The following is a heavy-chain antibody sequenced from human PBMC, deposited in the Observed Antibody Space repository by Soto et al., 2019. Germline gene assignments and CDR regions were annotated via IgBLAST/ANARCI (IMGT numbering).Heavy chain of an antibody. V-gene: IGHV4-30-2*01. CDR2: IYHSGST. CDR3: ARRAAAGPGNY. J-gene: IGHJ4*02. CDR1: GGSISSGGYS. D-gene: IGHD6-13*01. Sequence: TLSLTCAVSGGSISSGGYSWSWIRQPPGKGLEWIGYIYHSGSTYYNPSLKSRVTISVDRSKNQFSLKLSSVTAADTAVYYCARRAAAGPGNYWGQGTLVTVSS.